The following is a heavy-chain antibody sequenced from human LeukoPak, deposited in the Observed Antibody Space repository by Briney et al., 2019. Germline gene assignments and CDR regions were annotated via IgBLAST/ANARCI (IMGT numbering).Heavy chain of an antibody. J-gene: IGHJ4*02. CDR3: ARGPLIKAAGAF. CDR2: IKDDGSVI. V-gene: IGHV3-7*01. D-gene: IGHD3-10*01. CDR1: GFMFSDYW. Sequence: GGSLRLTCAASGFMFSDYWMYWARQAPGKGLEWVARIKDDGSVISYGDSVKGRFTVSRDNAKSSLFLQMNTLRDEDTAVYYCARGPLIKAAGAFWGQGTLVTVSS.